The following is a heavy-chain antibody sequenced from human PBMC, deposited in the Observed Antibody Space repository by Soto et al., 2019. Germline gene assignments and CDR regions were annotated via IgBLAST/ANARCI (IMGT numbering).Heavy chain of an antibody. Sequence: SETLSLTCTVSGGSISSYYWSWIRRPAGKGLEWIGRIYTSGSTNYNPSLKSRVTMSVDTSKNQFSLKLSSVTAADTAVYYCAREIFGVVTGYYGMDVWGQGTTVTVSS. CDR2: IYTSGST. V-gene: IGHV4-4*07. J-gene: IGHJ6*02. CDR1: GGSISSYY. CDR3: AREIFGVVTGYYGMDV. D-gene: IGHD3-3*01.